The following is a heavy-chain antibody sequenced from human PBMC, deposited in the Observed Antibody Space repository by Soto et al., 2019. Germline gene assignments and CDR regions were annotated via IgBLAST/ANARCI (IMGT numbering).Heavy chain of an antibody. CDR2: IYFRGNT. D-gene: IGHD3-9*01. J-gene: IGHJ4*02. CDR3: ARLEGLATISYYFDF. V-gene: IGHV4-39*01. Sequence: SETLSLTCSVSGDSLNSDKYYWGWIRQPPGKGLEWIGSIYFRGNTYYNPSLQTRVTISLDKSKSQFSLKLNSVTAADSAVFFCARLEGLATISYYFDFWGQGALVTVSS. CDR1: GDSLNSDKYY.